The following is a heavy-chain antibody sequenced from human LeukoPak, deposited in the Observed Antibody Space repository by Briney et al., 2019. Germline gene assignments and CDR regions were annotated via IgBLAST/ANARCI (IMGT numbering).Heavy chain of an antibody. V-gene: IGHV1-69*13. Sequence: GASVKVSCKASGYTFTGYYMHWVRQAPGQGLEWMGGIIPIFGTANYAQKFQGRVTITADESTSTAYMELSSLRSEDTAVYYCARGADYYDSSGYYYVDYWGQGTLVTVSS. J-gene: IGHJ4*02. CDR3: ARGADYYDSSGYYYVDY. D-gene: IGHD3-22*01. CDR1: GYTFTGYY. CDR2: IIPIFGTA.